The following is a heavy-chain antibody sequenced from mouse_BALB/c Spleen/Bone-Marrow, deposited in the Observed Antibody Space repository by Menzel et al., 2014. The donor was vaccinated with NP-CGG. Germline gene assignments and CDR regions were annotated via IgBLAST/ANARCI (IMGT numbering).Heavy chain of an antibody. V-gene: IGHV1-47*01. CDR2: FHPYDDDT. CDR1: GYPFTTYP. CDR3: ARGAYGLFDY. J-gene: IGHJ2*01. D-gene: IGHD6-5*01. Sequence: QVHVKQSAAELVKPGASVKMSCKAFGYPFTTYPIEWMRQNHGKNLEWIGNFHPYDDDTKYNEQFKGKAKLTVDKSSTTVSLELSRLTSDDSAVYYCARGAYGLFDYWGQGTTLTVSS.